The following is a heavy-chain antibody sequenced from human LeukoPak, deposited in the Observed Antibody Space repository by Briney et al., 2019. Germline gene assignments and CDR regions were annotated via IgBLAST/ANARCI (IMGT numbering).Heavy chain of an antibody. J-gene: IGHJ4*02. D-gene: IGHD1-20*01. Sequence: GGSLRLSCAASGFTFSTFAMGWVRQAPGMGLEWVSSISSSGGSTYYADSVKGRFTLSRDNSKNTLYLQMNSLTAEDTAVYYCADLNWDVVIDYWGQGTLVTVSS. V-gene: IGHV3-23*01. CDR1: GFTFSTFA. CDR3: ADLNWDVVIDY. CDR2: ISSSGGST.